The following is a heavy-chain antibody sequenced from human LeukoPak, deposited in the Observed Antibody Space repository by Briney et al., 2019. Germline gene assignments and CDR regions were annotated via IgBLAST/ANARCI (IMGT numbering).Heavy chain of an antibody. CDR1: GFTVSSNY. CDR2: IYSGGST. Sequence: PGGSLRLSCAASGFTVSSNYMSWVRQAPGKGLEWVSVIYSGGSTYYADSVKGRFTISRDNSKNTLYLQMNSLRAEDTAVYYCAKDRSDYSNYALGVLDYWSQGTLVTVSS. CDR3: AKDRSDYSNYALGVLDY. V-gene: IGHV3-66*01. J-gene: IGHJ4*02. D-gene: IGHD4-11*01.